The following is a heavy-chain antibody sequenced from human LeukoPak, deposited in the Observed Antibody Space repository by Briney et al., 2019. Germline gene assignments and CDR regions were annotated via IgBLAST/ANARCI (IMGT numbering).Heavy chain of an antibody. J-gene: IGHJ3*02. CDR1: GFTFSSYA. Sequence: GGSLRLSCAASGFTFSSYAMHWVRQAPGKGLEWVAVFTYDGSDKYYADSVKGRFTISRDNSKNTLYLQMNSLRAEDTAVYYCAREGDSRLSVGAFDIWGQGTMVTVSS. CDR2: FTYDGSDK. CDR3: AREGDSRLSVGAFDI. V-gene: IGHV3-30*01. D-gene: IGHD6-6*01.